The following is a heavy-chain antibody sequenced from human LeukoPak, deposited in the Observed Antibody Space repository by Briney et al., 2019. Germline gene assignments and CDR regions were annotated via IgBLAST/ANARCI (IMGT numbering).Heavy chain of an antibody. D-gene: IGHD3-16*01. CDR1: GGCFSGYY. CDR3: VRGPVSPF. CDR2: INHSGST. V-gene: IGHV4-34*01. Sequence: PSETLSLTCAVYGGCFSGYYWSWMRQPPRKGLEWIGEINHSGSTNYNPSLKSRVTISVDTSKNQFSLKLSSVAAADTAVYYCVRGPVSPFWGQGTLVTVSS. J-gene: IGHJ4*02.